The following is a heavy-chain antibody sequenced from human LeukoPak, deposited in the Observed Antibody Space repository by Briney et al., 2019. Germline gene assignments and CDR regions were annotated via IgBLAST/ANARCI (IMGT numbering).Heavy chain of an antibody. CDR1: GDTLSELT. CDR3: AAGGIYSLLDY. Sequence: ASVKVSCKVSGDTLSELTMHWVRQAPGKGLEWMGGFDPDAGEILYAQQFQGRVTMTEDTSTDTAYMELTSLRSEDSGVYFCAAGGIYSLLDYWGQGTLVTVSS. CDR2: FDPDAGEI. D-gene: IGHD3-10*01. V-gene: IGHV1-24*01. J-gene: IGHJ4*02.